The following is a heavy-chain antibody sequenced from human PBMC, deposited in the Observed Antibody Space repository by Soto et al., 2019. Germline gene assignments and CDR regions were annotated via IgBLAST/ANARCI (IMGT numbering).Heavy chain of an antibody. J-gene: IGHJ3*02. CDR2: IFHTGTT. D-gene: IGHD3-22*01. CDR3: TTEAYDNSGSLAFDI. Sequence: SETLPVTCTVSGGSITNDYYSWIRQPPGKGLEWIGYIFHTGTTSYNPSLKSRVTLSVDTSQSQFSLKLNSVTAADTAVYYCTTEAYDNSGSLAFDIWGPGTLVT. V-gene: IGHV4-59*08. CDR1: GGSITNDY.